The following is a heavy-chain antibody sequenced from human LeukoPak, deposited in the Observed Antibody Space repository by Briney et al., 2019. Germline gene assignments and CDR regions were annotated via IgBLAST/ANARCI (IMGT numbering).Heavy chain of an antibody. CDR3: ASERAADYDFWSGYWDAFDI. CDR1: GGTFSSYA. D-gene: IGHD3-3*01. Sequence: SVKVSCKASGGTFSSYAISWVRQAPGQGLEWMGGIIPIFGTANYAQKFQGRVTITADESTSTAYMELSSLRSEDTAVYYCASERAADYDFWSGYWDAFDIWGQGTMVTVSS. CDR2: IIPIFGTA. J-gene: IGHJ3*02. V-gene: IGHV1-69*13.